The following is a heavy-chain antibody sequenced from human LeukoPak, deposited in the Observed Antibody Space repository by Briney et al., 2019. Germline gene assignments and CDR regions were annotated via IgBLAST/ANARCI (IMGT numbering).Heavy chain of an antibody. V-gene: IGHV1-8*01. CDR2: MNPISGDT. Sequence: GASVKVSCKASGYTFTSYDVNWVRQATGQGLEWMGWMNPISGDTGYALKFQGRVTMSRNTSISTAYMELGSLRSEDTAVYYCARIRRQLASNGGFDYWGQGTLVTVSS. CDR3: ARIRRQLASNGGFDY. J-gene: IGHJ4*02. CDR1: GYTFTSYD. D-gene: IGHD6-6*01.